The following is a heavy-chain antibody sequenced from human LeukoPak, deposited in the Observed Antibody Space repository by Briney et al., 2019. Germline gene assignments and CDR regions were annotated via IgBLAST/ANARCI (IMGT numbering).Heavy chain of an antibody. CDR3: ARGGVGDIASVEY. V-gene: IGHV1-69*13. Sequence: SVKLSCKASGGTFSTYAITWVRQDPGQGLEWMGEIIPILGTANYAQKFQGRVTITADEFTSTAHMELSSLRSEDTAMYYCARGGVGDIASVEYWGEGTLVTVSS. D-gene: IGHD1-26*01. CDR2: IIPILGTA. J-gene: IGHJ4*02. CDR1: GGTFSTYA.